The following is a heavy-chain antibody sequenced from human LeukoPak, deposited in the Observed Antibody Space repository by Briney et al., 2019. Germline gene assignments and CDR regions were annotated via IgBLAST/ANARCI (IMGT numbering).Heavy chain of an antibody. J-gene: IGHJ4*02. Sequence: GGSLRLSCAASGFTFSNYSMNWVRQAPGKGLEWVSSISSSSSYIYYADSVKGRFTISRDNAKNSLYLQMNSLRAEDTAVYYCARDGEDYSNFPYFDYWGQGTLVTVSS. V-gene: IGHV3-21*01. D-gene: IGHD4-4*01. CDR2: ISSSSSYI. CDR1: GFTFSNYS. CDR3: ARDGEDYSNFPYFDY.